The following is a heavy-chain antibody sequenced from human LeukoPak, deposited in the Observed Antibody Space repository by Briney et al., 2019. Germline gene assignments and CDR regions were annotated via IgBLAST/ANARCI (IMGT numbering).Heavy chain of an antibody. CDR3: GGSSSVMDV. V-gene: IGHV3-74*01. CDR2: INIDGTTT. Sequence: GSLRLSCAASGFTFSTYWMHWVRQAPGKGLVCVSRINIDGTTTGYEDSVKGRFTISRDNVKNTLYLQMNSLRVEDTAVYYCGGSSSVMDVWGQGTTVTVSS. J-gene: IGHJ6*02. D-gene: IGHD6-6*01. CDR1: GFTFSTYW.